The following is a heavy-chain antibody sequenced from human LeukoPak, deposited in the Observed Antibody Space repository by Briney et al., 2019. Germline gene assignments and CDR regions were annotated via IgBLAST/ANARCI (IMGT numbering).Heavy chain of an antibody. CDR2: IKQDGSQK. CDR3: ARDHGNYFDY. Sequence: GGSLRLSCAASGFTFNSYWMSWVRQAPGKGLEWVANIKQDGSQKYYVDSLEGRFTISRDNAKNSLYLQMNSLRAEDTAVYYCARDHGNYFDYWGQGTLVTVSS. V-gene: IGHV3-7*01. CDR1: GFTFNSYW. J-gene: IGHJ4*02.